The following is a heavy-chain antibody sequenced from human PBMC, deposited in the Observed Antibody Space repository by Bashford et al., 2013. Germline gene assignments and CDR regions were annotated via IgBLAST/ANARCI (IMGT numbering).Heavy chain of an antibody. CDR2: INPSGGSI. V-gene: IGHV1-46*04. J-gene: IGHJ3*02. CDR3: ARQEGYYYESFAFDI. D-gene: IGHD3-22*01. CDR1: GYTFISFY. Sequence: VASVKVSCKTSGYTFISFYVNWVRQAPGQGLEWMGVINPSGGSITYAQTLQGRVTMTRDTSTSTVYMELSSLRSEDTAVYFCARQEGYYYESFAFDIWGQGTMVTVSS.